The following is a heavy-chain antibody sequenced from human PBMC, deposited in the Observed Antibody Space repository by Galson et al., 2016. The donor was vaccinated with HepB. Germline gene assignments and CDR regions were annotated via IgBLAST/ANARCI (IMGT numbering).Heavy chain of an antibody. D-gene: IGHD1-26*01. J-gene: IGHJ3*02. Sequence: QSGAEVKKPGESLKISCKGSRSIFSDHWIGWVRQMPGKSLEWMGIMFPGDSDTRASPSFQGRVTMSVDKSINTAYLQWRSLKVSDTAMYYCSSVLVGVTGGPFAMWGQGTLVTVSS. CDR1: RSIFSDHW. CDR3: SSVLVGVTGGPFAM. V-gene: IGHV5-51*01. CDR2: MFPGDSDT.